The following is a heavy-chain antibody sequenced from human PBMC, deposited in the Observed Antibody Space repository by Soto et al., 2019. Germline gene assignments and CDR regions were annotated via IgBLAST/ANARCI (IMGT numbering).Heavy chain of an antibody. CDR2: INPNSGGT. CDR3: ARAATITIFGVYNYYGMDV. J-gene: IGHJ6*02. Sequence: QVQLVQSGAEVKKPGSSVKVSCKASGYTFTGYYMHWVRQAPGQGLECMGWINPNSGGTNYAQKLQGWVTRTRDTSISTAYMELSRLRSDDTAGYYWARAATITIFGVYNYYGMDVWGQGTTVTVSS. V-gene: IGHV1-2*04. CDR1: GYTFTGYY. D-gene: IGHD3-3*01.